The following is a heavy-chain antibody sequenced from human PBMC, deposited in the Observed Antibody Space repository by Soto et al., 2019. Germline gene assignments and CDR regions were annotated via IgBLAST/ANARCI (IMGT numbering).Heavy chain of an antibody. Sequence: GASVKVSCKASGYTFTGYYIHWVRQAPGQRLEWMGWINVGNGNTRYSQKFQGRLTLTRDTPGNTAYLELNSLISEDTAVYYCATPQDYDGCLDSWGQGTLVTVSS. CDR1: GYTFTGYY. CDR3: ATPQDYDGCLDS. CDR2: INVGNGNT. J-gene: IGHJ4*02. D-gene: IGHD3-22*01. V-gene: IGHV1-3*01.